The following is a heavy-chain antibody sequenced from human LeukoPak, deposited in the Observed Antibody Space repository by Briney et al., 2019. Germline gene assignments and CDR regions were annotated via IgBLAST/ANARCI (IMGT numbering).Heavy chain of an antibody. CDR3: ARVEGRVATADAFDI. CDR2: IYPGDYDT. CDR1: GYKFSNYW. J-gene: IGHJ3*02. D-gene: IGHD5-12*01. V-gene: IGHV5-51*01. Sequence: GESLKISCQGSGYKFSNYWIGWVRQVPEKGLEWMGIIYPGDYDTRYSPSFQGQVTISVDKSISTATLHWSSLKASDTAMYYCARVEGRVATADAFDIWGQGTMVTVSS.